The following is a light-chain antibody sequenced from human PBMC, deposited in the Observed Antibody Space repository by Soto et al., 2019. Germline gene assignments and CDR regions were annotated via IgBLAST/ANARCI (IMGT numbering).Light chain of an antibody. J-gene: IGKJ4*01. CDR3: QQYNNWPLT. CDR1: QSVSSK. V-gene: IGKV3-15*01. CDR2: GAS. Sequence: EIVMTQSPVTLSVSPGERATLSCRASQSVSSKLAWYQQKRGQAPRLLIHGASTRATGIPARFSGSGSGTEFILTITSLQSEDFALYYCQQYNNWPLTFGGGTKVEI.